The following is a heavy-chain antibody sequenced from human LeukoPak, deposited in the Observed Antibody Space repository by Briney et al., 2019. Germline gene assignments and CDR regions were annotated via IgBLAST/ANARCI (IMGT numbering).Heavy chain of an antibody. CDR1: GFTFSSYG. D-gene: IGHD1-26*01. CDR2: IWYDGSNK. Sequence: GGSLRLSCAASGFTFSSYGMHWVRQAPGKGLEGVAVIWYDGSNKYYADSVKGRFTISRDNSKNTLYLQMNSLRAEDTAVYYCARDSAYGMDVWGQGTTVTVSS. V-gene: IGHV3-33*01. J-gene: IGHJ6*02. CDR3: ARDSAYGMDV.